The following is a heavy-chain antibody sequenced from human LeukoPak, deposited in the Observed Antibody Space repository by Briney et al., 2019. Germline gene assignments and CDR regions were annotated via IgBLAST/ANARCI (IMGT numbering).Heavy chain of an antibody. CDR1: GFTFSSYA. D-gene: IGHD6-6*01. J-gene: IGHJ4*02. V-gene: IGHV3-23*01. Sequence: PGGSLRLSCAASGFTFSSYAMSWVRQAPGKGLEWVSAMSGSGGSTYYADSVRGRFTISRDNSKNTLYLQMNSLRAEDTAVYYCARHRSSWLIDYWGQGTLVTVSS. CDR2: MSGSGGST. CDR3: ARHRSSWLIDY.